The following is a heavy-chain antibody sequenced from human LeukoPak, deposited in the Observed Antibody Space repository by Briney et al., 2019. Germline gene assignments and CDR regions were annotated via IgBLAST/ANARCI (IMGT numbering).Heavy chain of an antibody. CDR1: GGTFSSYT. Sequence: SVKVSCKASGGTFSSYTISWVRQAPGQGLEWMGRIIPILGIANYAQKFQGRVTITADKSTSTAYMELSSLRSEDTAVYYCACDLGDYGYGMDVWGQGTTVTVSS. D-gene: IGHD4-17*01. J-gene: IGHJ6*02. V-gene: IGHV1-69*02. CDR3: ACDLGDYGYGMDV. CDR2: IIPILGIA.